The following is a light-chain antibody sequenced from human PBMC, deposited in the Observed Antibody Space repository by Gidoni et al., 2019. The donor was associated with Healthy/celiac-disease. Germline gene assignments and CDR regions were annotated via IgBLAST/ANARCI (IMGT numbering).Light chain of an antibody. CDR3: CSYAGSSIHVV. CDR1: SSDVGRYNL. CDR2: EGS. J-gene: IGLJ2*01. Sequence: QSALTQPAAVSGSPGQSITISCTGTSSDVGRYNLVSWYQQHPGKAPKLMIYEGSKRPSGVSNRFSGSKSGNTASLTLSGLQAEDEADYYCCSYAGSSIHVVFGGGTKLTVL. V-gene: IGLV2-23*01.